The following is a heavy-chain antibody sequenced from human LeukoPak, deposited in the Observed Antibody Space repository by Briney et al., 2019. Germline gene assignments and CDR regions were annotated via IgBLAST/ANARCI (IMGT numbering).Heavy chain of an antibody. CDR1: GFIFSNDA. CDR3: VRDPSGSGFAFDS. J-gene: IGHJ4*02. V-gene: IGHV3-33*01. Sequence: GRSLRLSCAASGFIFSNDAMHWVRQAPGKGLEWVAFIWFDGSNKHYADSVKGRFTISRDNSEDTLYLQMNSLRAEDTAVYYCVRDPSGSGFAFDSWGQGALVAVSS. D-gene: IGHD1-1*01. CDR2: IWFDGSNK.